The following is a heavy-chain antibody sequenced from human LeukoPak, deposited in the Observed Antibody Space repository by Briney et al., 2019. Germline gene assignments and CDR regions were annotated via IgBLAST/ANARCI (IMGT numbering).Heavy chain of an antibody. Sequence: ASVKVPCKASGYTFTSYGISWVRQAPGQGLEWMGWISAYNGNTNYAQKLQGRVTMTTDTSTSTAYMELRSLRSDDTAVYYCARDRIGSRYYYGMDVWGQGTTVTVSS. CDR2: ISAYNGNT. D-gene: IGHD2-2*01. CDR1: GYTFTSYG. CDR3: ARDRIGSRYYYGMDV. V-gene: IGHV1-18*01. J-gene: IGHJ6*02.